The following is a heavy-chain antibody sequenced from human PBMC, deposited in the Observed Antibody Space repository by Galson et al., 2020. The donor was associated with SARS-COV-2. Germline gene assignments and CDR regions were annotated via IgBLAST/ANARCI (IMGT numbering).Heavy chain of an antibody. J-gene: IGHJ4*02. CDR3: ARGRTYYYDSSDDY. V-gene: IGHV3-21*01. D-gene: IGHD3-22*01. CDR1: GFTFSSYS. CDR2: ISSSSSYI. Sequence: GGSLRLSCAASGFTFSSYSMNWVRQAPGKGLEWVSSISSSSSYIYYADSVTGRFTISRDNAKNSLYLQMNSLRAEDTAVYYCARGRTYYYDSSDDYWGQGTLVTVSS.